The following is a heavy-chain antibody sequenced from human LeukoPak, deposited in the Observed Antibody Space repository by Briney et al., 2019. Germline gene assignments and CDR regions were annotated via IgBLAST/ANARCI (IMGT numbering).Heavy chain of an antibody. CDR2: ISSSSSYI. D-gene: IGHD4-17*01. V-gene: IGHV3-21*01. CDR1: GFTFSSYA. J-gene: IGHJ6*03. Sequence: GGSLRLSCAASGFTFSSYAMSWVRQAPGKGLEWVSSISSSSSYIYYADSVKGRFTISRDNAKNSLYLQMNSLRAEDTAVYYCALYGDGLSYYMDVWGKGTTVTVSS. CDR3: ALYGDGLSYYMDV.